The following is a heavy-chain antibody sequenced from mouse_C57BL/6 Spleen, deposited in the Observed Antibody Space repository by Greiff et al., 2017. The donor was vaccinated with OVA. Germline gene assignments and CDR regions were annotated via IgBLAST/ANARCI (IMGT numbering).Heavy chain of an antibody. J-gene: IGHJ2*01. CDR1: GYAFSSSW. Sequence: VKLMESGPELVKPGASVKISCKASGYAFSSSWMNWVKQRPGKGLEWIGRIYPGDGDTNYNGKFKGKATLTADKSSSTAYMQLSSLTSEDSAVYFCARWDYDVGFDYWGQGTTLTVSS. D-gene: IGHD2-4*01. V-gene: IGHV1-82*01. CDR2: IYPGDGDT. CDR3: ARWDYDVGFDY.